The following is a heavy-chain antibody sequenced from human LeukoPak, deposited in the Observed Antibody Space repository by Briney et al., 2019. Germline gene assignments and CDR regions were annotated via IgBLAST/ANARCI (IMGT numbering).Heavy chain of an antibody. Sequence: GASVKASCKASLYTFTSYVIYWVRQATGQGLEWMGWMNPNSGNTGYAQKFQGRVTMTRNTSISTAYMELSSLRSEDTAVYYCAIVAWGAPYYFDYWGQGTLVTVSS. J-gene: IGHJ4*02. V-gene: IGHV1-8*01. CDR3: AIVAWGAPYYFDY. CDR1: LYTFTSYV. D-gene: IGHD1-26*01. CDR2: MNPNSGNT.